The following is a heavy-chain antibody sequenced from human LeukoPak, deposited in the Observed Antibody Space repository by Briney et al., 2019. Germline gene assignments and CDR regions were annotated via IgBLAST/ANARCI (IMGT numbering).Heavy chain of an antibody. J-gene: IGHJ1*01. CDR3: ARDSTGGNPEYFQH. V-gene: IGHV4-31*03. CDR2: IYYSGST. Sequence: SETLSLTCTVSGGSISSGGYYWSWIRQHPGKGLEWIGYIYYSGSTYYNPSLKSRVTISVDTSKNQFSLKLSSVTAADTAVYYCARDSTGGNPEYFQHWGQGTLVTVSS. CDR1: GGSISSGGYY. D-gene: IGHD4-23*01.